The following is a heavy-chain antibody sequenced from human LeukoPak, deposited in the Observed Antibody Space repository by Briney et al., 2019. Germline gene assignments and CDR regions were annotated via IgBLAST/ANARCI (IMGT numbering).Heavy chain of an antibody. Sequence: GASVSASYKSSGDYFNIHAITWVRQAPGQGLEWVGRIIPIVGLGTYAQDFEGRISITADTSTRTVYIELSSLRSEDTAVYYCARVKSYTGTYYFFDYWGQGTLVTVSS. CDR1: GDYFNIHA. CDR2: IIPIVGLG. J-gene: IGHJ4*02. V-gene: IGHV1-69*04. D-gene: IGHD1-26*01. CDR3: ARVKSYTGTYYFFDY.